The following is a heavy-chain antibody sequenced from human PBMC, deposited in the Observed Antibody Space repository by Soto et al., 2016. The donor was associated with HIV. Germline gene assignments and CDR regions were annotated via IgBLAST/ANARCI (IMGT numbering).Heavy chain of an antibody. CDR2: IYSGGST. V-gene: IGHV3-53*02. CDR3: ARARSGDPHDAFDI. J-gene: IGHJ3*02. Sequence: EVQLVETGGGLIQPGGSLRLSCAASGFTVSSNYMSWVRQAPGKGLEWVSVIYSGGSTYYADSVKGRFTISRDNSKNTLYLQMNSLRAEDTAVYYCARARSGDPHDAFDIWGQGTMVTVSS. D-gene: IGHD4-17*01. CDR1: GFTVSSNY.